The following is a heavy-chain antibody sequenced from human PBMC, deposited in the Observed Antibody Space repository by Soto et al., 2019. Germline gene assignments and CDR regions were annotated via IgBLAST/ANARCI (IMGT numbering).Heavy chain of an antibody. CDR1: GGSISSYY. CDR2: VHHSWGS. CDR3: ARQGFGPLHGLVDV. V-gene: IGHV4-59*08. Sequence: QVQLQESGPGLVKPSETMSLSCTVSGGSISSYYWSWFRQSPGKRMEWIGYVHHSWGSSYNPSLRSXVTXPLDKSKSQFSLKVTSVTATDTAVYYCARQGFGPLHGLVDVWGQGTTVTVSS. D-gene: IGHD3-10*01. J-gene: IGHJ6*02.